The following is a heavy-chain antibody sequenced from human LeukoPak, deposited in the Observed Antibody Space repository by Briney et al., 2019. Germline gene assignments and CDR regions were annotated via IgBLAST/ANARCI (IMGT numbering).Heavy chain of an antibody. CDR3: ARVLLRFLEWSSGLDY. J-gene: IGHJ4*02. D-gene: IGHD3-3*01. Sequence: ASVKVSCKASGYTFTGYYMCRVRQAPGQGLEWMGWINPNSGGTNYAQKFQGRVTMTRDTSISTAYMELSRLRSDDTAVYHCARVLLRFLEWSSGLDYWGQGTLVTVSS. V-gene: IGHV1-2*02. CDR1: GYTFTGYY. CDR2: INPNSGGT.